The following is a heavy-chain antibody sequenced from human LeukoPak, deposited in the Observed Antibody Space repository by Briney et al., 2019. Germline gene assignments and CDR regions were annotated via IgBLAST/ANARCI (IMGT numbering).Heavy chain of an antibody. CDR2: IYSSGTT. CDR1: GGSISNYY. CDR3: TRFASSSSRWFAP. D-gene: IGHD6-6*01. J-gene: IGHJ5*02. Sequence: SETLSLTCTVSGGSISNYYWSWIRQPPGKGLEWIGYIYSSGTTNYNPSLKSRVTISIDTSKNQFSVKLTSVTASDTAVYYCTRFASSSSRWFAPWGQGTLVTVSS. V-gene: IGHV4-4*09.